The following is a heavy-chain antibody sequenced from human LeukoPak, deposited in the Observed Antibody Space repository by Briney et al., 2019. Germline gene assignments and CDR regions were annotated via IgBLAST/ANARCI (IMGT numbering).Heavy chain of an antibody. Sequence: PSETLSLTCTVSGRSISSTSYYCDWIRQPPGKGLEWIGTIYYTGSTYYNPSLKSRVTISVDTSKNQFSLKLNSVTAADTAVYYCARGRYYGSGSDYFSFNWFDPWGQGTLVTVSS. CDR1: GRSISSTSYY. J-gene: IGHJ5*02. D-gene: IGHD3-10*01. CDR3: ARGRYYGSGSDYFSFNWFDP. V-gene: IGHV4-39*01. CDR2: IYYTGST.